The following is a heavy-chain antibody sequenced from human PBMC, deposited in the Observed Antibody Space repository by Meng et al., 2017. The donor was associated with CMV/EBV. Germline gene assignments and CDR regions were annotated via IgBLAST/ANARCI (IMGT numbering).Heavy chain of an antibody. CDR3: AKELPRDHDAFDI. J-gene: IGHJ3*02. CDR1: GFTFSNAW. V-gene: IGHV3-15*01. Sequence: GGSLRLSCAASGFTFSNAWMSWVRQAPGKGLEWVGRIKSKTDGGTTDYAAPVKGRFTISRDDSKNTLYLQMNSLRAEDTAVYYCAKELPRDHDAFDIWGQGTMVTVSS. CDR2: IKSKTDGGTT.